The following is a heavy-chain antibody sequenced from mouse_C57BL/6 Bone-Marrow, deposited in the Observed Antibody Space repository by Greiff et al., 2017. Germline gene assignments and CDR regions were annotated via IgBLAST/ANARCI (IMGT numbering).Heavy chain of an antibody. CDR3: ARGGYGSSYLIYDYAMDY. V-gene: IGHV1-7*01. CDR1: GYTFTSYW. CDR2: INPSSGYT. D-gene: IGHD1-1*01. J-gene: IGHJ4*01. Sequence: QVQLQQSGAELAKPGASVKLSCKASGYTFTSYWMHWVKQRPGQGLEWIGYINPSSGYTKYNQKFKDKATLTADKSSSTADMQLSSLTYEDSAVYYYARGGYGSSYLIYDYAMDYWGQGTSVTVSS.